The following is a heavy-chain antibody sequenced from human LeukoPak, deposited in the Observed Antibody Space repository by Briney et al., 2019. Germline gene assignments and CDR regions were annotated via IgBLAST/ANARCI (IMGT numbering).Heavy chain of an antibody. CDR3: ARDTYDILTGYNKGVPGFDY. Sequence: SETLSLTCTVSGGSISSYYWSWIRQPAGKGLEWIGRIYTSGSTNYNPSLKSRVTMSVDTSKNQFSLKLSSVTAAYTAVYYCARDTYDILTGYNKGVPGFDYWGQGTLVTVSS. J-gene: IGHJ4*02. CDR2: IYTSGST. V-gene: IGHV4-4*07. CDR1: GGSISSYY. D-gene: IGHD3-9*01.